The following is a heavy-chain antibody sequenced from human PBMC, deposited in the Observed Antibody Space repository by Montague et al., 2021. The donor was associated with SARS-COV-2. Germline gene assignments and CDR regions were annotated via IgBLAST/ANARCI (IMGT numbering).Heavy chain of an antibody. Sequence: SETLSLTCAVYVGSFSGYYCGWIRQPPGKGLEWIGEINHSGSTNYNPSLRSRITILVDTSKNQFSLKLSSVTAADTAVYYCARIGDGYNAPTGYWGQGTLVTVSS. CDR1: VGSFSGYY. D-gene: IGHD5-24*01. V-gene: IGHV4-34*01. J-gene: IGHJ4*02. CDR3: ARIGDGYNAPTGY. CDR2: INHSGST.